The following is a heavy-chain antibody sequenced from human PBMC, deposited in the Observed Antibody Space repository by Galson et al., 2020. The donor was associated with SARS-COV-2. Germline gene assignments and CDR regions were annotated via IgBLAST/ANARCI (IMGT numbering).Heavy chain of an antibody. J-gene: IGHJ5*01. Sequence: SETLSLTCTVSGGSISSSSYYWGWIRQPPGKGLEWIGSIYYSGSTYYNPSLKSRVTISVDTSKNQFSLKLSSVTAADTAVYYCGRRGGATYYDILTGYITSQWFDSWGQGTLVTVSS. CDR1: GGSISSSSYY. V-gene: IGHV4-39*01. D-gene: IGHD3-9*01. CDR2: IYYSGST. CDR3: GRRGGATYYDILTGYITSQWFDS.